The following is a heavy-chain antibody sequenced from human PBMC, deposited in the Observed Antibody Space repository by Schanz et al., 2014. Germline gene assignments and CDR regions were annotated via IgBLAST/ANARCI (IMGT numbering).Heavy chain of an antibody. J-gene: IGHJ4*02. Sequence: QVHLVESGGGVVQPGGSLRLSCAASGFIFRTYGMHWVRQAPGKGLEWVAFIHYDGTYKYYADSVKRRFTISRDNSENTLYLQMISLRAEDTAVYYCAKLDGYAYGSMGQEYFDYWGQGTLVAVSS. CDR1: GFIFRTYG. CDR2: IHYDGTYK. CDR3: AKLDGYAYGSMGQEYFDY. D-gene: IGHD5-18*01. V-gene: IGHV3-30*02.